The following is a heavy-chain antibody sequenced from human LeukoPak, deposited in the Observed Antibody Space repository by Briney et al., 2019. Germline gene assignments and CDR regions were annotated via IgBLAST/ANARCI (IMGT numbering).Heavy chain of an antibody. V-gene: IGHV3-23*01. J-gene: IGHJ4*02. CDR2: ISGSGGST. D-gene: IGHD3-16*01. CDR1: GFTFSSYA. CDR3: ATTTVSGSFGFAFDY. Sequence: GGSLRLSCAASGFTFSSYAMSWVPQAPGKGLEWVSAISGSGGSTYYADSVKGRFTISRDNSKNTLYLQMNSLRAEDTAVYYCATTTVSGSFGFAFDYWGQGTLVTVSS.